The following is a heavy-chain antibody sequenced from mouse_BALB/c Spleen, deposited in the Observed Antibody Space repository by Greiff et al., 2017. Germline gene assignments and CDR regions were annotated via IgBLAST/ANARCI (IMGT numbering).Heavy chain of an antibody. Sequence: VQLQQSGPGLVKPSQSLSLTCTVTGYSITSDYAWNWIRQFPGNKLEWMGYISYSGSTSYNPSLKSRISITRDTSKNQFFLQLNSVTTEDTATYYCAREQLGYAMDYWGQGTSVTVSS. CDR1: GYSITSDYA. CDR3: AREQLGYAMDY. V-gene: IGHV3-2*02. D-gene: IGHD3-1*01. CDR2: ISYSGST. J-gene: IGHJ4*01.